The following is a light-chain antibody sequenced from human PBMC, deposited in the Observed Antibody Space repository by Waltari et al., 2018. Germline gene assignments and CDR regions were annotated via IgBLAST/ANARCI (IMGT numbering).Light chain of an antibody. CDR3: QQYDNLPIT. J-gene: IGKJ5*01. Sequence: DIQMTQSPSSLSASVRDRVTITCPASQDISNYLNWYQQKPGKAPKLLIYDASNLETGVPSRFSGSGSGTDFTFTISSLQPEDIATYYCQQYDNLPITFGQGTRLEIK. V-gene: IGKV1-33*01. CDR1: QDISNY. CDR2: DAS.